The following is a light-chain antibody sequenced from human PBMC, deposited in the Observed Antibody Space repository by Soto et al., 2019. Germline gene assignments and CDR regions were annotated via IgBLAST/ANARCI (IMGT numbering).Light chain of an antibody. J-gene: IGLJ3*02. CDR3: SSYTSSSTRV. Sequence: QSALTQPASVSGSPGQSITISCSGTSSDVGGYNYVSWYQQHPGKAPKLMIYEVSNRPSGVSNRFSGSKSGNTASRSISGLQAEYEADYYCSSYTSSSTRVFGGGTKLTVL. CDR2: EVS. CDR1: SSDVGGYNY. V-gene: IGLV2-14*01.